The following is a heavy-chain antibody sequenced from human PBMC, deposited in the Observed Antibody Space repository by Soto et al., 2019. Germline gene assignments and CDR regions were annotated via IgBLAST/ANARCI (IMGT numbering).Heavy chain of an antibody. J-gene: IGHJ4*02. V-gene: IGHV3-23*01. D-gene: IGHD6-19*01. CDR3: AKEPLAQGSGGYADY. CDR1: GFTFTSYA. Sequence: EVQLLESGGGLVQPGGSLRLSCAASGFTFTSYAMSWVRQAPGKGLEWVSAISGSGDTTYYAESVKGRFTISRDNSXXHLYLKMKSLRVEDTAVYYCAKEPLAQGSGGYADYWGQGTLVTVSS. CDR2: ISGSGDTT.